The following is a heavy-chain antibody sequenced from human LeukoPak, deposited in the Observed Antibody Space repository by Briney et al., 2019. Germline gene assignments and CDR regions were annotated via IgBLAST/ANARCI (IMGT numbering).Heavy chain of an antibody. J-gene: IGHJ6*02. CDR3: AKGSSIYDFWSGRVMDV. V-gene: IGHV3-23*01. Sequence: GGSLRLSCAASGFTFSSYAMSWVRQAPGKGLEWVSAISGSGGSTYYAASVKGRFTISRDNSKNTLYLQMNSLRAEDTAVYYCAKGSSIYDFWSGRVMDVWGQGTTVTVSS. CDR1: GFTFSSYA. CDR2: ISGSGGST. D-gene: IGHD3-3*01.